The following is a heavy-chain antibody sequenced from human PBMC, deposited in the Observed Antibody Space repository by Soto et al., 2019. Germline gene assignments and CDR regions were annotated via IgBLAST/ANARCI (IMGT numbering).Heavy chain of an antibody. CDR1: GDSMTSSSYY. Sequence: TLSLTCTVSGDSMTSSSYYWGWIRQPPGKGLEWIGSIYYSERTSYNSGSTYYSPSLKSRVTISGDTSKSQFSLKLSSVTAADTAVYYCARHTRNQFDPWGQGTLVTVSS. CDR2: IYYSERTSYNSGST. J-gene: IGHJ5*02. V-gene: IGHV4-39*01. CDR3: ARHTRNQFDP.